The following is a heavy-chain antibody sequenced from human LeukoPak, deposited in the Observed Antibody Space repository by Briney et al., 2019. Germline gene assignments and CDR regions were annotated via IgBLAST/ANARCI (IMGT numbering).Heavy chain of an antibody. CDR1: GFTFSSYA. CDR2: ISYDGSNK. D-gene: IGHD6-19*01. J-gene: IGHJ4*02. CDR3: AREAESAVAGSYYLDY. Sequence: GGSLRLSCAASGFTFSSYAMHWVRQAPGEGLEWVAVISYDGSNKYYADSVKGRFTISRDNSKNTLYLQMNSLRAEDTAVYYCAREAESAVAGSYYLDYWGQGTLVTVSS. V-gene: IGHV3-30*04.